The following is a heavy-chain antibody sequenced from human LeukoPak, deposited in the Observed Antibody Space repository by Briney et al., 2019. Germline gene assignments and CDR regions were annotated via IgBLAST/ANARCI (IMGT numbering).Heavy chain of an antibody. Sequence: SETLSLTCTVSGYSISSGYYWGWIRQPPGKGLEWIGSIYHSGSTYYNPSLKSRVTISVDTSKNQFSLKLSSVTAADTAVYYCARDSIYGYYYYYGMDVWGQGTTVTVSS. CDR2: IYHSGST. CDR3: ARDSIYGYYYYYGMDV. D-gene: IGHD4-11*01. CDR1: GYSISSGYY. V-gene: IGHV4-38-2*02. J-gene: IGHJ6*02.